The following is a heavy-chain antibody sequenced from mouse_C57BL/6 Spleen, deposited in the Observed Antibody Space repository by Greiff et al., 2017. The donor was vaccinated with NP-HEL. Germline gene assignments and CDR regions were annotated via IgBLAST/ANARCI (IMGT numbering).Heavy chain of an antibody. D-gene: IGHD1-1*01. CDR3: ARGDYYGSLAY. V-gene: IGHV1-50*01. J-gene: IGHJ3*01. Sequence: QVQLQQPGAELVKPGASVKLSCKASGYTFTSYWMQWVKQRPGQGLEWIGEIDPSDSYTNYNQKFKGKATLTVDTSSSTAYMQLSSLTSEDSAVYYCARGDYYGSLAYWGQGTLVTVSA. CDR2: IDPSDSYT. CDR1: GYTFTSYW.